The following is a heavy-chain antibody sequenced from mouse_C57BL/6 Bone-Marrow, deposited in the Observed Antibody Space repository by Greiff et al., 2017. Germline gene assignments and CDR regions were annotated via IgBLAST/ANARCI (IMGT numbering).Heavy chain of an antibody. CDR1: GFTFSSYA. CDR2: ISSGGDYI. J-gene: IGHJ1*03. Sequence: EVMLVESGEGLVKPGGSLKLSCAASGFTFSSYAMSWVRQTPEKRLEWVAYISSGGDYIYYADTVKGRFTISRDNARNTLYLQMSSLKSEDTAMYYCTRDQDYYGSSYYWYFDVWGTGTTVTVSS. CDR3: TRDQDYYGSSYYWYFDV. D-gene: IGHD1-1*01. V-gene: IGHV5-9-1*02.